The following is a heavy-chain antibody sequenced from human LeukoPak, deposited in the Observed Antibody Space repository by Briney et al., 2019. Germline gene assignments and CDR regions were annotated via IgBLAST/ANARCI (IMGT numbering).Heavy chain of an antibody. Sequence: PSQTLSLTCTVSGGSISSGDYYWSWIRQPPGKGLEWIGYIYYSGSTYYNPALKSRVTISIDTSKNQFSLNLSSVTAADTAVYYCASHLVVPAASLYYYSMDVWGKGTTVTVSS. J-gene: IGHJ6*03. CDR1: GGSISSGDYY. D-gene: IGHD2-2*01. CDR3: ASHLVVPAASLYYYSMDV. V-gene: IGHV4-30-4*08. CDR2: IYYSGST.